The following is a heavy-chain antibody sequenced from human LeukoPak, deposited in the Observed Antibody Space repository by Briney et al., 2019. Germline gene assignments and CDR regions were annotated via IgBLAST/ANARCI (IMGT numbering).Heavy chain of an antibody. V-gene: IGHV1-18*01. CDR1: GYTFTSYG. Sequence: ASVKVSCKASGYTFTSYGISWVRQAPGQGLEWMGWISAYNGNTNYAQKLQGRVTMTTDTSTDTAYMELSSLRSEDTAVYYCATVGYPDGYWGQGTLVTVSS. CDR3: ATVGYPDGY. J-gene: IGHJ1*01. CDR2: ISAYNGNT. D-gene: IGHD5-24*01.